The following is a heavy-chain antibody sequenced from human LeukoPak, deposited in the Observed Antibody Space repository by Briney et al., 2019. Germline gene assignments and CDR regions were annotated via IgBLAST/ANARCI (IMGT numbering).Heavy chain of an antibody. D-gene: IGHD3-9*01. CDR1: GFTFSTYS. Sequence: GGSLRLSCAASGFTFSTYSMDWVRQAPGKGLEWVSSITSSSSYIYYAESVKGRFTISRDNAKNTLYLQMNTLRVEDTAVYYCTRDLMDYDVSTGLHHYYMDVWGQGTTVTVSS. CDR2: ITSSSSYI. J-gene: IGHJ6*02. CDR3: TRDLMDYDVSTGLHHYYMDV. V-gene: IGHV3-21*01.